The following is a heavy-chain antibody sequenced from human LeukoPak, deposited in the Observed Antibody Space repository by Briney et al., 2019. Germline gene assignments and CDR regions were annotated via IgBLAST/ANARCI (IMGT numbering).Heavy chain of an antibody. CDR2: IYYSGST. V-gene: IGHV4-39*07. D-gene: IGHD6-13*01. J-gene: IGHJ4*02. CDR1: GGSISSSSYY. CDR3: ARVRPGPIAAAGPYLFDY. Sequence: SETLSLTCTVSGGSISSSSYYWGWIRQPPGKGLEWIGSIYYSGSTYYNPSLKSRVTISVDTSKNQFSLKLSSVTAADTAAYYCARVRPGPIAAAGPYLFDYWGQGTLVTVSS.